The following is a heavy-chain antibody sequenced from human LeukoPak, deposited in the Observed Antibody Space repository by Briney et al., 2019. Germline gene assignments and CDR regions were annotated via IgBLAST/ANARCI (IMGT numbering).Heavy chain of an antibody. CDR3: VSPSGP. V-gene: IGHV3-7*01. J-gene: IGHJ5*02. CDR1: GFTFTHYW. CDR2: IKQDGSLE. Sequence: GGSLRLSCEASGFTFTHYWMRWVRQPPGKGLEWLANIKQDGSLEFYEDSVKGRFTASIDSVKNSLYLHMTRLRVEDTAVYYCVSPSGPWGQGTPVTVSS.